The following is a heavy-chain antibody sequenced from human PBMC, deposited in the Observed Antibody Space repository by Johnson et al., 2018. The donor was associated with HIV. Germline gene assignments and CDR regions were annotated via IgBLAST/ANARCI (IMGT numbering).Heavy chain of an antibody. CDR2: ISYDCSNN. D-gene: IGHD1-26*01. V-gene: IGHV3-30-3*02. J-gene: IGHJ3*02. Sequence: QVPLVESGGGVFQPGRSLRLSCSASGFTFSSYAMHWVRQAPVKGLEWVAVISYDCSNNYYADSVKGRFTISRDNSKNTLYLQMNSLRAEDTAVYYCAKSTWELRHLDAFDIWGQGTMVTVSS. CDR3: AKSTWELRHLDAFDI. CDR1: GFTFSSYA.